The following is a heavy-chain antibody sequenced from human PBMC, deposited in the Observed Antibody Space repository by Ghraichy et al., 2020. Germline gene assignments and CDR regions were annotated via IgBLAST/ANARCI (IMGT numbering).Heavy chain of an antibody. V-gene: IGHV4-34*01. CDR2: INHSGST. Sequence: SETLSLTCAVYGGSFSGYYWSWIRQPPGKGLEWIGEINHSGSTNYNPSLKSRVTISVDTSKNQFSLKLSSVTAADTAVYYCATRRSSGKPFDYWGQGTLVTVSS. J-gene: IGHJ4*02. CDR3: ATRRSSGKPFDY. CDR1: GGSFSGYY. D-gene: IGHD3-10*01.